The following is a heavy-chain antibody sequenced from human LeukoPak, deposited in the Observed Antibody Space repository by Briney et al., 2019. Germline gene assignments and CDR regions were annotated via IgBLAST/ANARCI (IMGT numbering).Heavy chain of an antibody. V-gene: IGHV4-59*01. D-gene: IGHD4-17*01. CDR2: IYYSGST. CDR3: ARDNGDYGCDY. CDR1: GGSISSYY. Sequence: SETLSLTCTVSGGSISSYYWSWIRQPPGKGLEWTGYIYYSGSTNYNPSLKSRVTISVDTSKNQFSLKLSSVTAADTAVYYCARDNGDYGCDYWGQGTLVMVSS. J-gene: IGHJ4*02.